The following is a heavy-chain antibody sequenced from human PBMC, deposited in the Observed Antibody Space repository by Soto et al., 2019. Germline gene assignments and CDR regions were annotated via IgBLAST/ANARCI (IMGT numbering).Heavy chain of an antibody. CDR1: GYTFTGYA. J-gene: IGHJ4*02. CDR3: ARGYCSSTSCQYYFDY. Sequence: GASVKVSCKASGYTFTGYAIHWVRQAPGQRLEWMGWINGGNGDTKYSQKFQGRVTITRGTSASTAYMELTSLGSEDTALYHCARGYCSSTSCQYYFDYWGQGTPVTVSS. V-gene: IGHV1-3*01. CDR2: INGGNGDT. D-gene: IGHD2-2*01.